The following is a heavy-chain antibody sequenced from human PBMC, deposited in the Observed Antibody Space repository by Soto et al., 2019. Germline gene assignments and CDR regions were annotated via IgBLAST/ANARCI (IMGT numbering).Heavy chain of an antibody. Sequence: GGSLRLSCAASGFTFSSYAMHWVRQAPGKGLEWVAVISYDGSNKYYADSVKGRFTISRDNSKNTLYLQMNSLRAEDTAVYYCAQIGTDFDYWGQGTLVTVSS. CDR3: AQIGTDFDY. CDR2: ISYDGSNK. J-gene: IGHJ4*02. D-gene: IGHD1-1*01. CDR1: GFTFSSYA. V-gene: IGHV3-30-3*01.